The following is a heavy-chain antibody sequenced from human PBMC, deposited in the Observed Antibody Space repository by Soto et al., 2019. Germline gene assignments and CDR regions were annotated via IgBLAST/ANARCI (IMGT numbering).Heavy chain of an antibody. CDR1: GFIFNTYG. CDR3: AKGQHCSTTSCYFYFYGMDV. J-gene: IGHJ6*02. CDR2: ISYDGSNK. Sequence: ESGGGVVQPGRSLRLSCAASGFIFNTYGMHWVRQAPGKGLEWVAVISYDGSNKYYAGSVKGRLTISRDNSKNTLHLQMNSLRAEDTAVYYCAKGQHCSTTSCYFYFYGMDVWGQGTKVAVSS. V-gene: IGHV3-30*18. D-gene: IGHD2-2*01.